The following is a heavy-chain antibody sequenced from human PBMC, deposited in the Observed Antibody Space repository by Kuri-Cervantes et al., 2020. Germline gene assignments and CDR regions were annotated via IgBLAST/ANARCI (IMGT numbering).Heavy chain of an antibody. J-gene: IGHJ6*02. D-gene: IGHD2-15*01. CDR3: AKDKVPGTRYYGTDV. V-gene: IGHV3-74*01. Sequence: GGSLRLSCAASGFTFSSYWMHWVRQAPGKGLVWVSRINSDGSSTSYADSVKGRFTISRDNSKNTLYLQMNSLRAEDTAVYYCAKDKVPGTRYYGTDVWGQGTTVTVSS. CDR1: GFTFSSYW. CDR2: INSDGSST.